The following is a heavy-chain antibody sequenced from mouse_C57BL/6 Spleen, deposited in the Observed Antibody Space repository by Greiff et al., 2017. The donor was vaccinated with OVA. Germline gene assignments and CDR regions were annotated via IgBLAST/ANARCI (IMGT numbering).Heavy chain of an antibody. CDR2: IDPSDSYT. CDR3: ARRGGLRRKNWYFDV. V-gene: IGHV1-50*01. CDR1: GYTFTSYW. J-gene: IGHJ1*03. D-gene: IGHD2-4*01. Sequence: QVQLQQPGAELVKPGASVKLSCKASGYTFTSYWMQWVKQRPGQGLEWIGEIDPSDSYTNYNQKFKGKATLTVDTSSSTAYMQLSSLTSEDSAVDYCARRGGLRRKNWYFDVWGTGTTVTVSS.